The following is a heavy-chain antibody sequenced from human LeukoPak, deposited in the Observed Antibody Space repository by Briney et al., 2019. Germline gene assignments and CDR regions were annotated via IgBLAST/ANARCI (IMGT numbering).Heavy chain of an antibody. CDR1: GFTFSDYS. V-gene: IGHV3-21*06. CDR3: ARDMGRRGGRLLDHYSSGWFGMDY. J-gene: IGHJ4*02. Sequence: PGGSLRLSCAASGFTFSDYSINWVRQAPGKGLEWVSFISSSSSYKYYADSVKGRFTVSRDNDKTSLYLVMDSLRAEDTAVYYCARDMGRRGGRLLDHYSSGWFGMDYWGQGILVTVSS. D-gene: IGHD6-19*01. CDR2: ISSSSSYK.